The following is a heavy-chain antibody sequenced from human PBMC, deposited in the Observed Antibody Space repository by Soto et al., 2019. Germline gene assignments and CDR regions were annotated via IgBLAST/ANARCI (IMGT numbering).Heavy chain of an antibody. D-gene: IGHD3-22*01. CDR1: GFTFSGYW. V-gene: IGHV3-7*01. CDR3: ARDYYKYYDSSGYYRSPAY. J-gene: IGHJ4*02. Sequence: PGGSLRLSCAASGFTFSGYWMNWVRQAPGKGLEWVANIKQDGGEKYYVDSVKGRFTISRDNAKNSLFLQMNSLRAEDTAVYYCARDYYKYYDSSGYYRSPAYWGQGTLVTVSS. CDR2: IKQDGGEK.